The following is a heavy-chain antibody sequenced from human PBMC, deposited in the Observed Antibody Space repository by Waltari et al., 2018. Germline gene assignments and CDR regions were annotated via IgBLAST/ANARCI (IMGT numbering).Heavy chain of an antibody. V-gene: IGHV3-66*02. CDR1: GFTVSSTH. Sequence: DVQLAESGGGLVHPGGSLRLSCAASGFTVSSTHMSWVRQSPGKGLEWVSVMYPPGSSYNADAVECRFSISRDISQNTVHLQMNNLRLEDTAIYYCARARDEHTAMVFFDLWGQGTVVTVSS. CDR3: ARARDEHTAMVFFDL. D-gene: IGHD5-18*01. J-gene: IGHJ4*02. CDR2: MYPPGSS.